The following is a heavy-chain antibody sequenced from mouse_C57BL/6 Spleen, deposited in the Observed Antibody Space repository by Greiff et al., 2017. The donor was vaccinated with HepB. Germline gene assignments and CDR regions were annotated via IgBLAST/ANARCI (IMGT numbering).Heavy chain of an antibody. CDR3: ARWENYGNYNYYAMDY. CDR2: IYPRDGST. D-gene: IGHD2-1*01. CDR1: GYTFTSYD. Sequence: VQLQQSGPELVKPGASVKLSCKASGYTFTSYDINWVKQRPGQGLEWIGWIYPRDGSTKYNEKFKGKATLTVDPSSSTAYMELHRLTSEDSAVYFCARWENYGNYNYYAMDYWGQGTSVTVSS. J-gene: IGHJ4*01. V-gene: IGHV1-85*01.